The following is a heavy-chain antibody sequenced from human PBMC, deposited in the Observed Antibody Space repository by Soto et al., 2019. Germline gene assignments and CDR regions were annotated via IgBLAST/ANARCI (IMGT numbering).Heavy chain of an antibody. D-gene: IGHD6-19*01. V-gene: IGHV4-34*01. CDR2: INHSGST. Sequence: PSETLSLTCAVYGGSFSGYYWSWIRQPPGKGLEWIGEINHSGSTNYNPSLKSRVTISVDTSKNQFSLKLSSVTAADTAVYYCARGLVYSSGWYLRLSWFDHWGHGTLVTVSS. J-gene: IGHJ5*02. CDR1: GGSFSGYY. CDR3: ARGLVYSSGWYLRLSWFDH.